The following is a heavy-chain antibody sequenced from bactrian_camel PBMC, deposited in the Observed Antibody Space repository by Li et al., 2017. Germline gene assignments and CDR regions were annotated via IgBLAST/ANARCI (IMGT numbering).Heavy chain of an antibody. CDR1: EYTYVPYY. D-gene: IGHD1*01. Sequence: SEYTYVPYYQAWFRQAPGKEREAVAALYTRLSYIYYADSVKGRFTISQDNAKNTVFLQMNNLQPEDTSMYYCAAAKYSYPWTVPLQSDAYNYWGQGTQVTVS. J-gene: IGHJ4*01. CDR3: AAAKYSYPWTVPLQSDAYNY. CDR2: LYTRLSYI. V-gene: IGHV3S64*01.